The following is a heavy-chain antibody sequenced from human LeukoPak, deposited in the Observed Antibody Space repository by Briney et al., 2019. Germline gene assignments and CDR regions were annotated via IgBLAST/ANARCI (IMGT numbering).Heavy chain of an antibody. J-gene: IGHJ4*02. CDR1: GGSISSSVYS. V-gene: IGHV4-39*01. Sequence: KPSETLSLTCTVSGGSISSSVYSSGWIRQPPGKGLEWIGSIYYSGSTYYNPSLKSRVAISVDTSKNQFALKLTSVTAADTAVYYCARHPQYWGQGTLVTVSS. CDR2: IYYSGST. CDR3: ARHPQY.